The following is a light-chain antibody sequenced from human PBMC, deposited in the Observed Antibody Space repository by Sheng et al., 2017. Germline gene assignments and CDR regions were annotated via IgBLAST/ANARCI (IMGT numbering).Light chain of an antibody. CDR2: AVS. V-gene: IGKV1-16*02. Sequence: DIQMTQSPSSLSASVGDRVTITCRASQGIGNYLAWFQQKPGKAPNFLIYAVSRLQGGVPPQFSGSGSGTDFTLTISSLQPEDFATYYCQQYHSYPFTFGPGTKVDVK. CDR3: QQYHSYPFT. CDR1: QGIGNY. J-gene: IGKJ3*01.